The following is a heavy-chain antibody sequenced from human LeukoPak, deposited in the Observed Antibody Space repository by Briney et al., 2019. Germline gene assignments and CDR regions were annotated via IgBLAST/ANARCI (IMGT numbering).Heavy chain of an antibody. CDR1: GVSISSYY. J-gene: IGHJ5*02. CDR3: ARQNGSGSRYWFDP. CDR2: IYYSGST. Sequence: PSETLSLTCTVSGVSISSYYWSWLRQPPGKGLEWIGYIYYSGSTNYNPSRKRRVTISVDTSKNQFSLRLSSVTAADTAVYYCARQNGSGSRYWFDPWGQGTLVTVSS. V-gene: IGHV4-59*08. D-gene: IGHD3-10*01.